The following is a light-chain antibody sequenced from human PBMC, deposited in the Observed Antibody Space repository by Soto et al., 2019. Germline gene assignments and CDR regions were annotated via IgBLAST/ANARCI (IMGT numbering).Light chain of an antibody. Sequence: QSVLTQPPSVSGAPGQRVTISCTGSSSNIGAGYDVHWYHQLPGTAPKLLIYGNSNRPSGVPDRFSGSKSGTSASLAITGLQAEDEADYYCQSYDSSLSAAYVVFGGGTKLTVL. CDR1: SSNIGAGYD. CDR3: QSYDSSLSAAYVV. J-gene: IGLJ2*01. CDR2: GNS. V-gene: IGLV1-40*01.